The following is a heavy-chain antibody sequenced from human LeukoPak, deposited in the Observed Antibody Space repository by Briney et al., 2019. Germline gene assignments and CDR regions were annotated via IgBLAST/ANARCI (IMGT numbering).Heavy chain of an antibody. CDR1: GFTFSNYD. V-gene: IGHV3-23*01. CDR3: AKDRYSNYGNWFDP. J-gene: IGHJ5*02. Sequence: GGSLRLSCAASGFTFSNYDMNWVRQAPGKGLEWVSGISGSGGSTYYADCVKGRFTISRDTSKNTLYLQMISLTAEDTAVYYCAKDRYSNYGNWFDPWGQGTLVTVFS. D-gene: IGHD4-11*01. CDR2: ISGSGGST.